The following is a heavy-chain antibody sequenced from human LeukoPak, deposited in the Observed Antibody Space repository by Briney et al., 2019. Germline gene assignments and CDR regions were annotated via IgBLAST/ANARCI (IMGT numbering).Heavy chain of an antibody. CDR2: IYYSGSA. D-gene: IGHD3-22*01. CDR1: GGSVSNSGYY. J-gene: IGHJ4*02. CDR3: AKTYYYDPFDF. Sequence: PSETLSLTCTVSGGSVSNSGYYWGWIRQPPGKGLEWIGNIYYSGSAYYNPSLKSRVTISVDASKNQFSLKLSSVTAADTAVYYCAKTYYYDPFDFWGQGTLVTVSS. V-gene: IGHV4-39*01.